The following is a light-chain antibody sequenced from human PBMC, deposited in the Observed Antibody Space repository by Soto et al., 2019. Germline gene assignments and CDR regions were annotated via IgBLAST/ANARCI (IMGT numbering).Light chain of an antibody. CDR1: QSLLHTDGYNY. V-gene: IGKV2-28*01. CDR2: LGS. J-gene: IGKJ1*01. CDR3: MQALQTPPT. Sequence: DTVMTQSPLSLPVTPGEPASISCWSSQSLLHTDGYNYLDWYLQKPGQSPQLLIYLGSYRASGVPDMFSGSGSRTDFTLKISRVEAEDVGVYYCMQALQTPPTFGQGTKLEI.